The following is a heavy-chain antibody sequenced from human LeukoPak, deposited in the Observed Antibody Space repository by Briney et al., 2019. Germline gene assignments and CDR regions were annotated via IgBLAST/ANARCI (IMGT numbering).Heavy chain of an antibody. CDR1: GYTFTSYG. D-gene: IGHD1/OR15-1a*01. J-gene: IGHJ4*02. CDR2: ISAGNGNT. CDR3: ARDSGRGNNDY. Sequence: GASVKVSCKASGYTFTSYGISWVRQAPGQGLEWMGWISAGNGNTKYSQNFQGRVTFISNTSATTAFMELSSLRSEDAAVYYCARDSGRGNNDYWGQGTLVTVSS. V-gene: IGHV1-18*01.